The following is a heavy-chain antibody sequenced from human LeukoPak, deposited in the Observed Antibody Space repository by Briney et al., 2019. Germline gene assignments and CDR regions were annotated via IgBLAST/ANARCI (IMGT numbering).Heavy chain of an antibody. CDR1: GGSISSYY. CDR2: IYYSGST. D-gene: IGHD6-19*01. J-gene: IGHJ4*02. CDR3: ARLSGWAFDY. Sequence: SETLSLTCTVSGGSISSYYWSWIRQPPGKGLEWSGYIYYSGSTNYNPSLKSRVTISVDTSKNQFSLKLSSVTAADTAVYYCARLSGWAFDYWGQGTLVTVSS. V-gene: IGHV4-59*01.